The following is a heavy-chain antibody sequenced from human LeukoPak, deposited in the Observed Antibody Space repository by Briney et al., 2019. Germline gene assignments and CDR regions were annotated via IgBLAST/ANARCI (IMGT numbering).Heavy chain of an antibody. CDR1: GFTFSSYW. CDR2: IKQDGSAK. D-gene: IGHD5-24*01. J-gene: IGHJ5*02. CDR3: ARDRWLQLAVWFDP. Sequence: PGGSLRLSCAASGFTFSSYWMSWVRQAPGKGLEWVANIKQDGSAKYYVDSVKGRFTISRDNAKNSLYLQMNSLRAEDTAVYYCARDRWLQLAVWFDPWDQGTLVTVSS. V-gene: IGHV3-7*01.